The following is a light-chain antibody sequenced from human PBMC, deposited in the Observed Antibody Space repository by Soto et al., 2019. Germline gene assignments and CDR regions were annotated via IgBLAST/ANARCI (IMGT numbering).Light chain of an antibody. J-gene: IGKJ1*01. CDR3: QQYTSYSRT. CDR2: KAS. V-gene: IGKV1-5*03. Sequence: DIQMTQSPSTLSASVGDRVTIICRASQSISGWLAWYQQKPGKAPKLLIYKASSLQSGVPSRFSGSGSETEFTLTISSLQPDDFETYYCQQYTSYSRTFGQGTKVEI. CDR1: QSISGW.